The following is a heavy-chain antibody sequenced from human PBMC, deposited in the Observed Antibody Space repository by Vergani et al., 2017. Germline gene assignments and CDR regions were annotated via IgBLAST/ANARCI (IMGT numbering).Heavy chain of an antibody. V-gene: IGHV4-38-2*01. D-gene: IGHD2-21*01. CDR2: IHNRGKT. CDR3: ARSQGDYWYFDL. J-gene: IGHJ2*01. CDR1: GYSFCSGFY. Sequence: QVRLEESGPGLVKPSETLSLTRSVSGYSFCSGFYWAWIRQSPGEGLQWLTSIHNRGKTYHNPSLNSRVSVSLDTSKNRFSLNLTSVTATDTDVYYCARSQGDYWYFDLWGPGSLVTVSS.